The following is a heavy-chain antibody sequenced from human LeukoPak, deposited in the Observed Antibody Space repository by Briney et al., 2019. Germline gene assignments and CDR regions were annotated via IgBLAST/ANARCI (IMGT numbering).Heavy chain of an antibody. D-gene: IGHD3-10*01. CDR3: ARLPFSGCYGSGSYSSYYYYMDV. CDR1: GYTFTGYS. J-gene: IGHJ6*03. V-gene: IGHV1-2*02. CDR2: INPNSGST. Sequence: GASVKVSCKASGYTFTGYSMHWVRQARGQGLEWMGWINPNSGSTNYAQKFQERVTMTRDMSINTAYMELSRLRSDDTAVYYCARLPFSGCYGSGSYSSYYYYMDVGGEGTTPTVPS.